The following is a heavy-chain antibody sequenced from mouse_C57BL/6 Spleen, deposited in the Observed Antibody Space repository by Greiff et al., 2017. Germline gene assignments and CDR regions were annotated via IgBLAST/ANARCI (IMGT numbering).Heavy chain of an antibody. CDR3: ATRGDYYGTYFDY. J-gene: IGHJ2*01. CDR1: GYTFTSYW. CDR2: IHPNSGST. V-gene: IGHV1-64*01. Sequence: QVQLQQPGAELVKPGASVKLSCKASGYTFTSYWMHWVKQRPGQGLEWIGMIHPNSGSTNYNEKFKSKATLTVDKSSSTAYMQLSSLTSEDSAVYYCATRGDYYGTYFDYWGQGTTLTVSS. D-gene: IGHD1-1*01.